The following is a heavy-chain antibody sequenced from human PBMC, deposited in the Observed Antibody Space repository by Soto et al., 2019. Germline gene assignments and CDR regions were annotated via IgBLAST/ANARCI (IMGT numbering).Heavy chain of an antibody. CDR3: AREDTPYSPINWFDP. D-gene: IGHD5-18*01. CDR2: ISYDGSNK. CDR1: GFTFSSYA. Sequence: GGSLRLSCAASGFTFSSYAMHWVRQAPGKGLEWVAVISYDGSNKYYADSVKGRFTISRDNSKNTLYLQMNSLRAEDTAVYYCAREDTPYSPINWFDPWGQGTLVTVSS. J-gene: IGHJ5*02. V-gene: IGHV3-30-3*01.